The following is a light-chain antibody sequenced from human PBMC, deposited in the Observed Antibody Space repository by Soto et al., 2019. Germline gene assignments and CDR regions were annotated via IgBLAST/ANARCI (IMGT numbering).Light chain of an antibody. J-gene: IGKJ1*01. CDR2: DAS. CDR1: QSVSSY. V-gene: IGKV3-11*01. Sequence: VWTQYKDTLSLSPGERATLSCRASQSVSSYLAWYQQKPGQAPRLLIYDASKRATGIPARFTGSGFGTDYTLTISSLEPEDFAVYYCQQRSTLRTVGQGTNVAIK. CDR3: QQRSTLRT.